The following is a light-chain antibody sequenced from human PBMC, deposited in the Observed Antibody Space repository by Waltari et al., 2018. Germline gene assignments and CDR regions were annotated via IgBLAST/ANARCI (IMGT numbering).Light chain of an antibody. CDR1: QSISTY. Sequence: DIQLTQSPSSLSASVGDSVTLNCRASQSISTYLNWYQQKPGKAPKLLIFAASSLQSGVPSRFSGSGSGTDFTLTIRSLQPEDFATYYCQQTYNSPPWTFGQGTKVEIK. CDR2: AAS. J-gene: IGKJ1*01. CDR3: QQTYNSPPWT. V-gene: IGKV1-39*01.